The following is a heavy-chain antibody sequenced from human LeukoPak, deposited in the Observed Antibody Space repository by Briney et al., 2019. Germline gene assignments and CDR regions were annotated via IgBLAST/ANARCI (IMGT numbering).Heavy chain of an antibody. CDR1: GYTFTGYY. CDR2: INPNSGGT. V-gene: IGHV1-2*02. D-gene: IGHD1-26*01. J-gene: IGHJ4*02. CDR3: ATYSGSYSSDFDY. Sequence: ASVKVSCKASGYTFTGYYMHWVRQAPGQGLEWMGWINPNSGGTNYAQKFQGRVTMTRDTSISTAYMELSRLRSDDTAVYYCATYSGSYSSDFDYWGQGTLVTVSS.